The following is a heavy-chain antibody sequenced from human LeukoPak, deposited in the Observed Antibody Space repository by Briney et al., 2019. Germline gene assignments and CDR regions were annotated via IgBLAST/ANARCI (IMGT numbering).Heavy chain of an antibody. CDR1: GGTFSSYA. J-gene: IGHJ4*02. D-gene: IGHD1-26*01. CDR2: IIPILGIA. V-gene: IGHV1-69*04. CDR3: ASRSSGSYYSGDY. Sequence: SVKVSCKASGGTFSSYAISWVRPAPGQGLEWMGRIIPILGIANYAQKFQGRVTITADKSTSTAYMELSSLRSEDTAVYYCASRSSGSYYSGDYWGQGTLVTVSS.